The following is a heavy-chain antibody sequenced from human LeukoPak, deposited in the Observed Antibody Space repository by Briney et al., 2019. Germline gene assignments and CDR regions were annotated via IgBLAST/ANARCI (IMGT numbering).Heavy chain of an antibody. Sequence: GGSLRLSCAASGFTFSSYSMNWVRQAPGKGLEWVSATSGSGGSTYYADSVKGRFTISRDNSKNTLYLQMNSLRAEDTAVYYCAKGGGQPPYYRDVWGKGTPVTVSS. CDR2: TSGSGGST. V-gene: IGHV3-23*01. CDR3: AKGGGQPPYYRDV. CDR1: GFTFSSYS. D-gene: IGHD3-16*01. J-gene: IGHJ6*03.